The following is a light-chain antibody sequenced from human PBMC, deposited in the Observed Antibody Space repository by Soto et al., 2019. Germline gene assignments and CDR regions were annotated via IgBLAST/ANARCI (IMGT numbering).Light chain of an antibody. J-gene: IGLJ2*01. Sequence: QSALTQPASVSGSPGQSITISCTGTSSDVGGYNYVSWYQQHPGKAPKLMIYDVSNRPSGVSNRFSGAKSGNTASLPISGLQAEDEADYYCSSYTSSSPYVVFGGGTKVTVL. CDR2: DVS. CDR1: SSDVGGYNY. V-gene: IGLV2-14*01. CDR3: SSYTSSSPYVV.